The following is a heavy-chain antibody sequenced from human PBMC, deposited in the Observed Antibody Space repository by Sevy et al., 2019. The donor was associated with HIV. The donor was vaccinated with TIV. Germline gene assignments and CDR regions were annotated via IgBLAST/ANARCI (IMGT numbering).Heavy chain of an antibody. CDR1: GFTFSTYG. CDR2: LSDDGGDK. Sequence: GGSLRLSCAASGFTFSTYGMHWFRQAPGTGLEWVAVLSDDGGDKYYADSVKGRFTISRDNSKNTLYLQMNSLRAEDTAVYYCAKDGQLAAAAYYFDHWGQGTLVTVSS. V-gene: IGHV3-30*18. D-gene: IGHD6-13*01. J-gene: IGHJ4*02. CDR3: AKDGQLAAAAYYFDH.